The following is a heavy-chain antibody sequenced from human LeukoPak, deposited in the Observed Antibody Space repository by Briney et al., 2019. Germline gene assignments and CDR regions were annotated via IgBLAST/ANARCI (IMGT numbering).Heavy chain of an antibody. J-gene: IGHJ3*02. V-gene: IGHV3-30-3*01. D-gene: IGHD1-26*01. Sequence: GRSLRLSCAASGFTFSSYAMHWVRQAPGKGLEWVAVISYDGSNKYYADSVKGRFTISRDNSKNTLYLQMNSLRAEDTAVYYCARDSASSRSYQVSDAFDIWGQGTLVTVSS. CDR1: GFTFSSYA. CDR3: ARDSASSRSYQVSDAFDI. CDR2: ISYDGSNK.